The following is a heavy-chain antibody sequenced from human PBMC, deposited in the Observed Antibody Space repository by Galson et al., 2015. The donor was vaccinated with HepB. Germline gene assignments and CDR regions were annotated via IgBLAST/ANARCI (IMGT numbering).Heavy chain of an antibody. V-gene: IGHV1-24*01. J-gene: IGHJ4*02. D-gene: IGHD3-22*01. CDR3: ALIDYDSSGTHEFDY. CDR1: GYTLTELS. CDR2: FDPEDGET. Sequence: SCKVSGYTLTELSMHWVRQAPGKGLEWMGGFDPEDGETIYAQKFQGRVTMTEDTSTDTAYMELSSLRSEDTAVYYCALIDYDSSGTHEFDYWGQGTLVTVSS.